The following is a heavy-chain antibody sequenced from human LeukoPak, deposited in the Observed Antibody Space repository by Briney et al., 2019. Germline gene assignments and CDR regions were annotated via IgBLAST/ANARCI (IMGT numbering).Heavy chain of an antibody. D-gene: IGHD3-3*01. V-gene: IGHV4-39*01. J-gene: IGHJ5*02. Sequence: SETLSLTCTVSGGSISSSSYYWGWIRQPPGKGLEWIGSIYYSGSTYYNPSLKSRVTISVDTSKNQFSLKLSSVTAADTAVYCCARHGSGYRVFGNWFDPWGQGTLVTVSS. CDR1: GGSISSSSYY. CDR3: ARHGSGYRVFGNWFDP. CDR2: IYYSGST.